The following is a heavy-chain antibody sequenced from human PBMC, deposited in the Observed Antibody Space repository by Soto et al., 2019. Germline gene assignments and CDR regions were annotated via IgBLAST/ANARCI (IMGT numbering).Heavy chain of an antibody. J-gene: IGHJ6*02. CDR1: GFTFSGYA. CDR3: ARDSRPHNYFYYGMDV. CDR2: ISFDGRNK. V-gene: IGHV3-30*04. Sequence: PGGSLRLSCAASGFTFSGYAMHWVRQSPGKGLEWVTLISFDGRNKYYADSVKGRFTISRDNSKNTLYLQMDSLRPEDTALYYCARDSRPHNYFYYGMDVWGQGTTVTVSS.